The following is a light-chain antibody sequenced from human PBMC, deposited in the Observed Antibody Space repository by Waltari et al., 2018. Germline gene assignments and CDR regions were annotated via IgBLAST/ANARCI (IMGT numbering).Light chain of an antibody. CDR1: SGHSSYA. V-gene: IGLV4-69*01. CDR3: QTWGTGIQV. J-gene: IGLJ3*02. Sequence: QLVLTQSPSASASLGASVKLTCTLSSGHSSYAIAWHQQQPENGPRYLMKVNRDGSHCTGDGIPDPFAGSSSGAERYLTISSLQSEDEADYYCQTWGTGIQVFGGGTKLTVL. CDR2: VNRDGSH.